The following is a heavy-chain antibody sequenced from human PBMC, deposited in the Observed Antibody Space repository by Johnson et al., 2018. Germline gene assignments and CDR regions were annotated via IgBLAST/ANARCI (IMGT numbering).Heavy chain of an antibody. J-gene: IGHJ6*03. CDR3: ARHYMDV. CDR2: IKQDGSEK. CDR1: GFTFSSYG. V-gene: IGHV3-7*01. Sequence: VQLVQSGGGLVQPGGSLRLSCAASGFTFSSYGMHWVRQAPGKGLEWVANIKQDGSEKYYVDSVKGRFTISRDNAKNSLYLQRNSLRAEETAVYYCARHYMDVWGKGTTVTVPS.